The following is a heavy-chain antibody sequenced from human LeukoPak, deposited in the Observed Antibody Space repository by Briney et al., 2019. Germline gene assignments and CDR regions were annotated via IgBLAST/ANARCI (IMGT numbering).Heavy chain of an antibody. CDR1: GYTFTSYA. CDR2: INAGNGNT. CDR3: ARDRSYYDILTGDKHFDY. J-gene: IGHJ4*02. D-gene: IGHD3-9*01. Sequence: ASVKVSCKASGYTFTSYAMHWVRPAPGQRLEWMGWINAGNGNTKYSQKFQGRVTITKDTSASTAYMELSSLRSEDTAVYYCARDRSYYDILTGDKHFDYWGQGTLVTVSS. V-gene: IGHV1-3*01.